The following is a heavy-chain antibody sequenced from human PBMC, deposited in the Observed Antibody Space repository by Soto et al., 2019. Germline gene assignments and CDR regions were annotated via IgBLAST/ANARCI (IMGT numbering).Heavy chain of an antibody. J-gene: IGHJ5*02. CDR3: AHSPYTTGTPLGWFDP. D-gene: IGHD1-1*01. CDR1: GFSPSTSGVG. CDR2: IYWDDDK. Sequence: SGPTLVNPTQTLTLTCTFSGFSPSTSGVGVGWIRQPPGKALEWLALIYWDDDKRYSPSLKSRLTITRDTSKSQVVLTMTNMDPVDTATYSRAHSPYTTGTPLGWFDPWGQGTRVTVAS. V-gene: IGHV2-5*02.